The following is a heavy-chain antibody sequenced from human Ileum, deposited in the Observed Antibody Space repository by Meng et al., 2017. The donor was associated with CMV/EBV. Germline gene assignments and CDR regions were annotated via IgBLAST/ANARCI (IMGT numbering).Heavy chain of an antibody. Sequence: GSLKISCTGSGYTFNNYWIAWVRQMPGKGLEWMGVISLRDSDSRYSPSFQGQVIISADKSINTAYLQWTTLKSSDTAMYFCARLGRSYYADYWGQGTLVTVSS. CDR2: ISLRDSDS. J-gene: IGHJ4*02. D-gene: IGHD1-26*01. V-gene: IGHV5-51*01. CDR1: GYTFNNYW. CDR3: ARLGRSYYADY.